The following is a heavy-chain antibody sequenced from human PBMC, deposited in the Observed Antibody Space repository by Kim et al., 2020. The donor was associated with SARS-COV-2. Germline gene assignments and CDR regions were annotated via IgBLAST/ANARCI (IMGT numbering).Heavy chain of an antibody. Sequence: SETLSLTCSVSGASINTFYWSWLRQAPGKGLQWIGYVFQSGRTKYNPSLKSRATISLDTTKNQVSLKLKSATAADTAIYFCARDLGISGTDFHYFYGLDV. CDR3: ARDLGISGTDFHYFYGLDV. D-gene: IGHD1-26*01. V-gene: IGHV4-59*13. CDR1: GASINTFY. CDR2: VFQSGRT. J-gene: IGHJ6*01.